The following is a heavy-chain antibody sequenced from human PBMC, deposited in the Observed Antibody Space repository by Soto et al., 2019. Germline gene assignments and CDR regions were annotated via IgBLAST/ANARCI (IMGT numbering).Heavy chain of an antibody. V-gene: IGHV4-59*08. J-gene: IGHJ2*01. CDR3: ARFNWYFDL. CDR2: IYYSGST. CDR1: GGSISSYY. Sequence: SETLSLTCTVSGGSISSYYWSWIRQPPGKGLEWIGYIYYSGSTNYNPSLKSRVTISVDTSKNQFSLKLSSVTAADAAVYYCARFNWYFDLWGRGTLVTVSS.